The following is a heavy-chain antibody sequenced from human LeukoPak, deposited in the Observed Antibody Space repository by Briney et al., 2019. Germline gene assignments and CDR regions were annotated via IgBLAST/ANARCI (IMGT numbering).Heavy chain of an antibody. CDR1: GFTFSSYW. Sequence: PGRSLRLSCAASGFTFSSYWMHWVRQAPGKGLVWVSRINSDGSSTSYADSVKGRFTISRDNAKNTLYLQMNSLRAEDTAVYYCARDRGYGSGSYFLYYFDYWGQGTLVTVSS. CDR2: INSDGSST. J-gene: IGHJ4*02. V-gene: IGHV3-74*01. CDR3: ARDRGYGSGSYFLYYFDY. D-gene: IGHD3-10*01.